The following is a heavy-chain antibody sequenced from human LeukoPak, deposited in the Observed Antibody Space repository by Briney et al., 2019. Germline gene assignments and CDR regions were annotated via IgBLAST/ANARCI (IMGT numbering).Heavy chain of an antibody. D-gene: IGHD1-7*01. V-gene: IGHV4-61*02. CDR2: IYTSGST. CDR3: ARVPYNWNYGYFDY. Sequence: PSQTLSLTCTVSGGSISSGSYYWSWIRRPAGKGLEWIGRIYTSGSTNYDPSLKSRVTISVDTSKNQFSLKLSSVTAADTAVYYCARVPYNWNYGYFDYWGQGTLVTVSS. J-gene: IGHJ4*02. CDR1: GGSISSGSYY.